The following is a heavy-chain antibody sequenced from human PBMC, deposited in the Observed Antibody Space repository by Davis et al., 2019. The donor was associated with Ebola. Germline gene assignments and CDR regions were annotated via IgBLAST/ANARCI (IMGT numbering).Heavy chain of an antibody. J-gene: IGHJ4*02. CDR1: GFTFTSYS. Sequence: GESLKISCAASGFTFTSYSMNWVRQAPGKGLEWVSFITSSSSYIYYADSVKGRFTISRDNAKNSLYLQMNSLRAEDTAVYYCARDDYGDYGILDYWGQGTLVTVSS. V-gene: IGHV3-21*01. D-gene: IGHD4-17*01. CDR3: ARDDYGDYGILDY. CDR2: ITSSSSYI.